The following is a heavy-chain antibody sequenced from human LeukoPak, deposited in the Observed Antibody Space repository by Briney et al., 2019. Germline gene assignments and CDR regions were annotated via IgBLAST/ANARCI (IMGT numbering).Heavy chain of an antibody. V-gene: IGHV3-33*01. CDR1: GFTFSSYG. CDR3: ARDMWDIVVVPAAQVCMDV. D-gene: IGHD2-2*01. J-gene: IGHJ6*02. CDR2: IWYDGSNK. Sequence: PGGSLRLSCAASGFTFSSYGMHWVRQAPGKGLEWVAVIWYDGSNKYYADSVKGRFTISRDNSKNTLYLQMNSLRSDDTAVYYCARDMWDIVVVPAAQVCMDVWGQGTTVTVSS.